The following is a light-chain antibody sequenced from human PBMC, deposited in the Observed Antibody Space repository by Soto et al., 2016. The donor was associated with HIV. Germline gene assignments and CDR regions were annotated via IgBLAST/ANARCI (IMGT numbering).Light chain of an antibody. CDR2: DDS. CDR3: QVWDSSSDHRV. V-gene: IGLV3-21*03. Sequence: SYELTQPPSVSVAPGKTARITCGGNNIGSKSVYWYQQKSGQAPVVVVHDDSHRPSGIPERFSGSNSGNTATLTISRVEAGDEADYFCQVWDSSSDHRVFGGGTRLTVL. CDR1: NIGSKS. J-gene: IGLJ2*01.